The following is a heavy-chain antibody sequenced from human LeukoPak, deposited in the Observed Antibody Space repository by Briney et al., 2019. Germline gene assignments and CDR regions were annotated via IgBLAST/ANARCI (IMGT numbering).Heavy chain of an antibody. CDR2: IYYSGST. D-gene: IGHD3-9*01. J-gene: IGHJ4*02. CDR3: ARGGLTTPFDY. Sequence: SETLSLTCTVSGGSISSYYWSWIRQPPGKGLEWIGYIYYSGSTNYNPSLKSRVTISVDTSKNQFSLKLSSVTAADTAVYYCARGGLTTPFDYWGQGTLVTVSS. V-gene: IGHV4-59*01. CDR1: GGSISSYY.